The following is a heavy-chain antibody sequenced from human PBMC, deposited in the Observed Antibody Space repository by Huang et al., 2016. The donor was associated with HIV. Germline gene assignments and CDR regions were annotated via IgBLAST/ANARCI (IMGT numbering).Heavy chain of an antibody. V-gene: IGHV3-15*01. D-gene: IGHD3-3*01. CDR2: SKSEVRAGTA. J-gene: IGHJ4*02. Sequence: EVQLVESGGGLVKPGGSLRLSCVVSGFTFSDAWMNWVRPAPRKGLEWVGLSKSEVRAGTAEYTALVKGRFTISRDESSNTVYLHMNSLKTEDTAVYYCCTELYLWSGYDQFYWGQGALVTVSS. CDR3: CTELYLWSGYDQFY. CDR1: GFTFSDAW.